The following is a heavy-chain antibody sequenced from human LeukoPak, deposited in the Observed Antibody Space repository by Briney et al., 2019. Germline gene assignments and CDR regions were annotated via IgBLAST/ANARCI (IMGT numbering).Heavy chain of an antibody. Sequence: GGSLRLSCAASGFTFSSYWMSWVRQAPGKGLEWVANIKQDGSEKYYVDSVKGRFTISRDNAKNSLYLQMNSLRAEDTAVYYCARGKVTRYYYYIDVWGKGTTVTVSS. D-gene: IGHD4-11*01. CDR3: ARGKVTRYYYYIDV. J-gene: IGHJ6*03. V-gene: IGHV3-7*01. CDR1: GFTFSSYW. CDR2: IKQDGSEK.